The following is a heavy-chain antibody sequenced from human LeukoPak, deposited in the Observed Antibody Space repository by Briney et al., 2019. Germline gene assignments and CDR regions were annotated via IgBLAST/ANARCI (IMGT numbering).Heavy chain of an antibody. Sequence: SVKVSCKASGGTFSSYAISWVRQAPGQGLEWMGGIIPIFGTANYAQKFQGRVTITADESTSTAYMELSSLRSEDTAVYYCATAGVGATGLHWFDSWGQGTLVTVSS. J-gene: IGHJ5*01. CDR2: IIPIFGTA. CDR3: ATAGVGATGLHWFDS. CDR1: GGTFSSYA. D-gene: IGHD1-26*01. V-gene: IGHV1-69*01.